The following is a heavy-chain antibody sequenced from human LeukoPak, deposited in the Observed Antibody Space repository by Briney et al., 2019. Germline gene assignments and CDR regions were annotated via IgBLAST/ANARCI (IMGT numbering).Heavy chain of an antibody. CDR2: IKQDGSEK. CDR1: GFTFSSYW. Sequence: PGGSLRLSCAASGFTFSSYWMSWVRQAPGKGLEWVANIKQDGSEKYYVDSVKGRFTISRDNAKNSLYLQMNSLRAEDTAVYYCARGTIAAAVYYYFDYWGQGTQVTVSS. J-gene: IGHJ4*02. D-gene: IGHD6-13*01. CDR3: ARGTIAAAVYYYFDY. V-gene: IGHV3-7*04.